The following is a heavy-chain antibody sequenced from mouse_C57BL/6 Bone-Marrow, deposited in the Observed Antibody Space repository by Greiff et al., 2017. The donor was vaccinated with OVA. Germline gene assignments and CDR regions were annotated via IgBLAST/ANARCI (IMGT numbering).Heavy chain of an antibody. J-gene: IGHJ2*01. D-gene: IGHD2-13*01. CDR1: GFNIKDDY. V-gene: IGHV14-4*01. CDR2: IDPENGDT. CDR3: TTWVHDVT. Sequence: EVQLQQSGAELVRPGASVKLSCTASGFNIKDDYMHWVKQRPEQGLEWIGWIDPENGDTEYASKFQGKATITADTSSNTAYLPLSSLTSEDTAVYYCTTWVHDVTGGQGTTLTVSS.